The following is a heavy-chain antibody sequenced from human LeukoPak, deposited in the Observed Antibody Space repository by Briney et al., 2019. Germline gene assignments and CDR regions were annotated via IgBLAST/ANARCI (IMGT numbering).Heavy chain of an antibody. J-gene: IGHJ4*02. CDR2: IKNKPDGGTT. CDR3: TVVNYGSGSYPLGY. Sequence: GGSLRLSCAASGFTFSHAWMSWVRQAPGKGLEWVGRIKNKPDGGTTDYAAPVQGRFTISRDDSKNTLYLQMNSLKAEDTAVYYCTVVNYGSGSYPLGYWGQGTLVTVSS. D-gene: IGHD3-10*01. V-gene: IGHV3-15*01. CDR1: GFTFSHAW.